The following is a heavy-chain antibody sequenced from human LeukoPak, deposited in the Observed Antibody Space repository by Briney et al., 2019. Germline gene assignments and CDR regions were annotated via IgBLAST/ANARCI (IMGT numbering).Heavy chain of an antibody. Sequence: SETLSLTCTVSGGSISTSNYYWGWVRQPPGKGLEWIGNIFYSGSTYYSPSLKSRVTISVDTSKNQFSLKLSSVTAADTAVYYCARGRTGYYNWGQGTLVTVSS. D-gene: IGHD3/OR15-3a*01. CDR1: GGSISTSNYY. V-gene: IGHV4-39*07. CDR2: IFYSGST. J-gene: IGHJ4*02. CDR3: ARGRTGYYN.